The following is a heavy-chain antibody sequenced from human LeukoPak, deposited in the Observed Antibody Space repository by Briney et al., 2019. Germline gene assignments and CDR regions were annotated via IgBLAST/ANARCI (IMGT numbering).Heavy chain of an antibody. CDR1: GYTFTIYG. J-gene: IGHJ3*02. Sequence: ASVTVSFKSSGYTFTIYGISWVRQAPGQGLEWMGWISAYNGNTNYAQKLQGRVTMTTDTSTSTAYMELRSLRSDDTAVYYCARDTERYPDRTEHIVVVTDIPLDAFDIWGQGTMVTVSS. CDR3: ARDTERYPDRTEHIVVVTDIPLDAFDI. D-gene: IGHD2-21*02. CDR2: ISAYNGNT. V-gene: IGHV1-18*01.